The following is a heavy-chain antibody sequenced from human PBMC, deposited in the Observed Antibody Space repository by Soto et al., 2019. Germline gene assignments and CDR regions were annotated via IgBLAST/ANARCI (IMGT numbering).Heavy chain of an antibody. Sequence: PSETLSLTCTVSGASISSGTFYWGWIRQPPGKGLESIANIYYDGSTYYNPSLKSRVTISLATSKNQFSLKLSSVTAADTAVYCCARSHIVPRLLMSPYAYWGQGTLVTVSS. CDR1: GASISSGTFY. D-gene: IGHD6-6*01. J-gene: IGHJ4*02. CDR2: IYYDGST. V-gene: IGHV4-39*01. CDR3: ARSHIVPRLLMSPYAY.